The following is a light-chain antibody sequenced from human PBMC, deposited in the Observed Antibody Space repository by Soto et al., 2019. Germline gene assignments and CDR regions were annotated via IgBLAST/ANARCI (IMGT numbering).Light chain of an antibody. V-gene: IGKV3-15*01. CDR2: GAS. CDR1: QSVSSN. CDR3: QQYNKWPVS. Sequence: EIVMTQSPAALSVSPGERATLSCRASQSVSSNLAWYQQKPGQAPRHLIYGASTRATGIPARFSGSGSGTEFTLTISSLQSEDFAVYYCQQYNKWPVSFGGGTKVEIK. J-gene: IGKJ4*01.